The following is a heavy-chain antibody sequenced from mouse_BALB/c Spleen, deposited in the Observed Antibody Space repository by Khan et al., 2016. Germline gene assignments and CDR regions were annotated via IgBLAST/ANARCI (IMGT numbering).Heavy chain of an antibody. J-gene: IGHJ3*01. CDR1: GYTFSDYT. CDR2: SNPNSGGT. CDR3: ASVRFAY. Sequence: VRLQQSGPELVKPGASVKISCKTSGYTFSDYTIHWMKQSHGKSLEWIGNSNPNSGGTNYNQKFKDKATLTVDKSSSTAYMELRSLTSEDSAVYYCASVRFAY. V-gene: IGHV1-18*01.